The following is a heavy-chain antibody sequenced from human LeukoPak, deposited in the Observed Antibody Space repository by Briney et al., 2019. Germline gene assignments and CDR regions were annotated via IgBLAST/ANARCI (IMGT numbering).Heavy chain of an antibody. J-gene: IGHJ6*02. Sequence: SETLSLTCTVSGGSSRNYCWSWIRQPPGKGLEWIGYIYNSGTTKYNPSLKSRVTISVATSKNQFSLRLTSVTAADTAVYYCARDSRWDGMDVWGQGTTVTVSS. CDR2: IYNSGTT. D-gene: IGHD4-23*01. V-gene: IGHV4-59*01. CDR3: ARDSRWDGMDV. CDR1: GGSSRNYC.